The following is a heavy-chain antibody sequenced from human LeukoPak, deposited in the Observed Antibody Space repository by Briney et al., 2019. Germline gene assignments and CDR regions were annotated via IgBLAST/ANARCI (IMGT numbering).Heavy chain of an antibody. CDR2: ISYDGSNK. D-gene: IGHD5-18*01. Sequence: TGGSLRLSCAASGFTFSSYTMHWVRQAPGKGLEWVAVISYDGSNKYYADSVRGRFTISRDNSKNTLYLQMNSLRAEDTAVYYCARASIGYSYGEIDYWGQGTLVTVSS. J-gene: IGHJ4*02. V-gene: IGHV3-30-3*01. CDR3: ARASIGYSYGEIDY. CDR1: GFTFSSYT.